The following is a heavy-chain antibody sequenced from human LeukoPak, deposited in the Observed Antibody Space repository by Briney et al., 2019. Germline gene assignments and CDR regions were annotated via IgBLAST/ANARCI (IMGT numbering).Heavy chain of an antibody. CDR3: AKDTFRTGTIGDFDY. V-gene: IGHV3-33*06. CDR1: GFTFSSCG. CDR2: IWNDGSYK. J-gene: IGHJ4*02. D-gene: IGHD1-7*01. Sequence: QPGGSLRLSCAASGFTFSSCGMHWVRQAPGKGLEWVAVIWNDGSYKYYADSVKGRFTISRDNSTTTLYLEMNSLRAEDTAVYYCAKDTFRTGTIGDFDYWGQGTLVTVSS.